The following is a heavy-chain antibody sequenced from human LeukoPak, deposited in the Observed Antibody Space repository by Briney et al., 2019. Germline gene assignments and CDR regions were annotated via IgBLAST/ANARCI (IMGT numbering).Heavy chain of an antibody. V-gene: IGHV3-64*01. J-gene: IGHJ4*02. CDR3: ARLYCSSISCLFDY. D-gene: IGHD2-2*01. CDR1: GFTFSNYA. CDR2: ISSNGGST. Sequence: GGSLRLSCAASGFTFSNYAMHWVRQAPGKGLEYVAAISSNGGSTYYANSVKGRVTISRDNSKNTLHLQMGSLRAEDMAVYYCARLYCSSISCLFDYWGQGTLVTVSS.